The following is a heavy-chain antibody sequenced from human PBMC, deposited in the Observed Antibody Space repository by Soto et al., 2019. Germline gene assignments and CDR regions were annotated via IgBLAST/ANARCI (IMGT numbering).Heavy chain of an antibody. D-gene: IGHD2-15*01. Sequence: EVQLLESGGGLVQPGVSLRLSCAASGFSFSSYAMSWVRQAPGKGLEWVSAISGSGGSTYYADSVKGRFTISRDNSKRALYLQMNSLRAEDTAVYYCAKTAPTPGSFFDSWGQGTLVTVSS. CDR2: ISGSGGST. CDR1: GFSFSSYA. V-gene: IGHV3-23*01. J-gene: IGHJ4*02. CDR3: AKTAPTPGSFFDS.